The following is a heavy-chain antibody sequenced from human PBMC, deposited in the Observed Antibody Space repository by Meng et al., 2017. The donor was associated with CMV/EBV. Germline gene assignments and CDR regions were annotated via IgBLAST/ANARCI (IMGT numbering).Heavy chain of an antibody. D-gene: IGHD3-3*01. J-gene: IGHJ4*02. V-gene: IGHV4-30-4*08. CDR3: ARDNRRGGVDY. CDR1: GGSISSGDYY. CDR2: IYYSGST. Sequence: QLPEFGPGLVNPSQTLSLTCTVSGGSISSGDYYWSWIRQPPGKGLEWIGYIYYSGSTYYNPSLKSRVTISVDTSKNQFSLKLSSVTAADTAVYYCARDNRRGGVDYWGQGTLVTVSS.